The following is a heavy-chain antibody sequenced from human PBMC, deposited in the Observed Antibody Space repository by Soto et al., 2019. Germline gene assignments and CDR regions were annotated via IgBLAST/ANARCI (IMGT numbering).Heavy chain of an antibody. CDR2: ISNYNGDT. Sequence: ASVKVSCKASGYTFNRYSIHWVRQAPGQGLEWVGWISNYNGDTKYAEKFQGRVTLTTDTSPNTTYMYLRSLTSDDTAVYFCARGDSTGSPTGWFDPWGQGTLVNVSS. J-gene: IGHJ5*02. V-gene: IGHV1-18*04. D-gene: IGHD6-19*01. CDR3: ARGDSTGSPTGWFDP. CDR1: GYTFNRYS.